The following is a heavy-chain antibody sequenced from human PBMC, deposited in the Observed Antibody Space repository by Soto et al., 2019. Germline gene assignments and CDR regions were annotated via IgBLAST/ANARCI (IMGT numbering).Heavy chain of an antibody. V-gene: IGHV3-48*04. J-gene: IGHJ4*02. D-gene: IGHD1-26*01. CDR2: IRSSDGTI. CDR3: VRDHLWAFDH. CDR1: GFAFSAYT. Sequence: GGSLRLSCVASGFAFSAYTMNWVRQAPGKGPEWISFIRSSDGTIQYADPVRGRFTISKDDAHNSLYLQMNSLRAEDTAVYYCVRDHLWAFDHWGQGTLVTVSS.